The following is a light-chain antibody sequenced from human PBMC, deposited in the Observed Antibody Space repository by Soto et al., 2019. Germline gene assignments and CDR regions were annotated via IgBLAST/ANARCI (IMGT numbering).Light chain of an antibody. CDR1: SSDVGGYSY. V-gene: IGLV2-8*01. CDR2: EVS. CDR3: SSYTSSSTYVV. J-gene: IGLJ2*01. Sequence: QSALTQPPSASGSPGQSVTISCTGTSSDVGGYSYISWYQQHPGKAPKLMISEVSKRPSGVPNRFSGSKSGNTASLTISGLQAEDEADYYCSSYTSSSTYVVFGGGTKVTVL.